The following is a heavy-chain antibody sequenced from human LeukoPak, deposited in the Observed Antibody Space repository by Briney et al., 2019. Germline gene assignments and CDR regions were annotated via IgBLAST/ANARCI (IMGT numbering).Heavy chain of an antibody. V-gene: IGHV3-9*01. J-gene: IGHJ4*02. CDR3: ARDRGSAGDFDY. Sequence: PGRSLRLSCAASGFTFDDYAMHWVRQAPGKGLEWVSSISWNSGSIGYADSVKGRFTISRDNAKNSLYLQMNSLRAEDTAVYYCARDRGSAGDFDYWGQGTLVTVSS. CDR1: GFTFDDYA. CDR2: ISWNSGSI. D-gene: IGHD3-10*01.